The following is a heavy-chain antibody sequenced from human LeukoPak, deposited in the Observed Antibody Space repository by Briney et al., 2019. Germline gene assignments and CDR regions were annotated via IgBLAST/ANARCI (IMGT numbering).Heavy chain of an antibody. J-gene: IGHJ5*02. D-gene: IGHD4/OR15-4a*01. V-gene: IGHV4-30-4*01. CDR2: IYYSGST. Sequence: SETLSLTCTVSGGSISSGDYYWSWIRQPPGKGLEWIGYIYYSGSTYYHPFLKSRVTISVDTSKNQFSLKLSSVTAADTAVYYCARYSANYVWFDPWGQGTLVTVSS. CDR1: GGSISSGDYY. CDR3: ARYSANYVWFDP.